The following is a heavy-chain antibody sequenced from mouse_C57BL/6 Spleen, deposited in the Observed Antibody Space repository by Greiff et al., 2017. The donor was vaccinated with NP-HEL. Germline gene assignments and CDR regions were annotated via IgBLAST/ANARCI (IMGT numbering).Heavy chain of an antibody. D-gene: IGHD2-4*01. CDR1: GYTFTSYR. CDR2: IYPSDSET. J-gene: IGHJ4*01. CDR3: ARRDYDYEGDYAMDY. V-gene: IGHV1-61*01. Sequence: QVQLQQPGAELVRPGSSVKLSCKASGYTFTSYRMDWVKQRPGQGLEWIGNIYPSDSETHYNQKFKDKATLTVDKSSSTAYMQLSSLTSEDSAVYYCARRDYDYEGDYAMDYWGQGTSVTVAS.